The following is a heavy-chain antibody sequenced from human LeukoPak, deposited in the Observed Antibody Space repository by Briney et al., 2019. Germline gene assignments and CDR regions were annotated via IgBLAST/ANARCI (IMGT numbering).Heavy chain of an antibody. V-gene: IGHV3-30*18. Sequence: GGSLRLSCAASGFTFSSYGMHWVRQAPGKGLEWVAVISYDGSNKYYADSVKGRFTISRDNSKNTLYLQMNSLRAEDTAVYYRAKAALLDLYYFDYWGQGTLVTVSS. CDR1: GFTFSSYG. CDR3: AKAALLDLYYFDY. D-gene: IGHD1-26*01. CDR2: ISYDGSNK. J-gene: IGHJ4*02.